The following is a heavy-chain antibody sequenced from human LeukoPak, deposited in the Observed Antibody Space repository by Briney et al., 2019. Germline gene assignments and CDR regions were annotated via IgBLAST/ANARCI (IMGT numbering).Heavy chain of an antibody. J-gene: IGHJ4*02. D-gene: IGHD3-16*02. Sequence: SETLSLTCTVSGGSISSYYWSWIRQPPGKGLEWIGYIYYSGSTNYNPSLKSRVTISVDTSKNQFSLKLSSVTAADTAVYYCAKASYAGPFDYWGQGTLVTVSS. CDR2: IYYSGST. CDR1: GGSISSYY. CDR3: AKASYAGPFDY. V-gene: IGHV4-59*01.